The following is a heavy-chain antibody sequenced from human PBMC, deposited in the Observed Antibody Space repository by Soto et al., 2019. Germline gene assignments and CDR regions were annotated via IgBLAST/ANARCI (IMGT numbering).Heavy chain of an antibody. CDR2: ISWNSGSI. J-gene: IGHJ6*03. D-gene: IGHD6-19*01. CDR3: AKVAVAGRDGYYYYYMDV. Sequence: GGSLRLSCAASGFTFDDYAMPWVRQAPGKGLEWVSGISWNSGSIGYADSVKGRFTIPRDNAKNSLYLQMNSLRAEDTALYYCAKVAVAGRDGYYYYYMDVWGKGTTVTVSS. V-gene: IGHV3-9*01. CDR1: GFTFDDYA.